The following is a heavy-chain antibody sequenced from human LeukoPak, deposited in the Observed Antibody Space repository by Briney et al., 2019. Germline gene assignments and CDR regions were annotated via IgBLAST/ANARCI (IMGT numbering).Heavy chain of an antibody. CDR1: GYTFTGYY. J-gene: IGHJ4*02. CDR3: ARGEDCGGDCYYDS. D-gene: IGHD2-21*02. Sequence: ASVKVSCKASGYTFTGYYMHWVRQAPGQGLEWMGWINPNSGGTNYAQKFEGRVTMTRNTSISTAYMELSSLTSEDTAVYYCARGEDCGGDCYYDSWGQGTLVTVSS. V-gene: IGHV1-2*02. CDR2: INPNSGGT.